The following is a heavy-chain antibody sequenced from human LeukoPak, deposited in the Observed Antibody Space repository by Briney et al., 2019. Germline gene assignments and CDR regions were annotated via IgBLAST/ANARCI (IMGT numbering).Heavy chain of an antibody. J-gene: IGHJ6*02. D-gene: IGHD2-2*01. Sequence: GGSLRLSCAASGFTFSNYAMHWVRQAPGKGLGWVAVISYDGNNKYYADSVKGRFTVSRDNSKNTLYLQLNSLRVEDTAVYHCARGGYCTTSSCYAPRGVWGQGTTVTVSS. CDR3: ARGGYCTTSSCYAPRGV. V-gene: IGHV3-30*04. CDR1: GFTFSNYA. CDR2: ISYDGNNK.